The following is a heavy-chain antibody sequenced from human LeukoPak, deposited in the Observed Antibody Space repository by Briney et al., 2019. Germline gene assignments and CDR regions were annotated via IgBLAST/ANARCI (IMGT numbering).Heavy chain of an antibody. Sequence: PGGSLRLSCAASGFTFSTYAMSWARQAPGKGLERVSGISSSGSGGNTYYADSVKGRFTISRDSSKNMLYLQMSSLRADDTAVYHCAKDLNRGLPDYWGQGTLVIVSS. CDR1: GFTFSTYA. CDR2: ISSSGSGGNT. V-gene: IGHV3-23*01. J-gene: IGHJ4*02. D-gene: IGHD2-21*01. CDR3: AKDLNRGLPDY.